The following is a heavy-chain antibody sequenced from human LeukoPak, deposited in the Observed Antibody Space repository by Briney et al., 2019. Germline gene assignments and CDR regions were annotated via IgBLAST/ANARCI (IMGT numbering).Heavy chain of an antibody. D-gene: IGHD6-13*01. CDR2: INHSGST. Sequence: PSETLSLTCAVYGGSFSGYYWSWIRQPPGKGLEWIGEINHSGSTNYNPSLKSRVTISLDTSKNQFSLKLISVTTADTAVYSCARGLSAAVLVWFAPWGQGTLVTVSS. CDR3: ARGLSAAVLVWFAP. V-gene: IGHV4-34*01. CDR1: GGSFSGYY. J-gene: IGHJ5*02.